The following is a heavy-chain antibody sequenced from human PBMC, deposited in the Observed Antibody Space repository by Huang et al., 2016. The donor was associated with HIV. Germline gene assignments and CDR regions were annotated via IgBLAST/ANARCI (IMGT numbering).Heavy chain of an antibody. CDR3: AKDGADEEWDIDY. CDR1: GFSFRNYG. V-gene: IGHV3-30*18. D-gene: IGHD1-26*01. Sequence: VQLVESGGGVVQPGRSLRLACAASGFSFRNYGLHWVRPAPGKGLEWVAVISYDGSNKYYAHSVKGRFTISRDTSENKVYLQMNSLRHEDTAVYYCAKDGADEEWDIDYWGQGTLVTVSS. CDR2: ISYDGSNK. J-gene: IGHJ4*02.